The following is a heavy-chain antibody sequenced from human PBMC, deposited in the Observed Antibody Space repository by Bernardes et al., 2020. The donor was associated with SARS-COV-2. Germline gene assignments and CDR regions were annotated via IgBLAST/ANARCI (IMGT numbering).Heavy chain of an antibody. CDR2: IYPGDSDT. J-gene: IGHJ4*02. D-gene: IGHD6-19*01. CDR3: ARHVSGWPLPPFDS. V-gene: IGHV5-51*01. CDR1: GYRFPSYW. Sequence: GESLKISCKGFGYRFPSYWIAWVRQMPGKGLEWMGIIYPGDSDTRYRPSFQGQVTISADKSINTAYLQWSSLKASDGAMYYCARHVSGWPLPPFDSWGQGTLVTVSS.